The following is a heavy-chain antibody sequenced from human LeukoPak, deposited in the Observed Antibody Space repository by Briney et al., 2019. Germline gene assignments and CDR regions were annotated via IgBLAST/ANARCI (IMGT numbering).Heavy chain of an antibody. CDR3: ARSEVVPAATFGY. Sequence: GASVKVSCKASGYTFTSFGISWVRQAPGQGLEWMGWINPNSGGTNYAQKFQGRVTMTRDTSISTAYMELSRLRSDDTAVYYCARSEVVPAATFGYWGQGTLVTVSS. V-gene: IGHV1-2*02. J-gene: IGHJ4*02. D-gene: IGHD2-2*01. CDR1: GYTFTSFG. CDR2: INPNSGGT.